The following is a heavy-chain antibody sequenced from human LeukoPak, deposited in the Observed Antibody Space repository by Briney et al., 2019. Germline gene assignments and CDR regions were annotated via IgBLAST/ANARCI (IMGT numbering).Heavy chain of an antibody. CDR2: ISSSGSTI. Sequence: GGSLRLSCAASGFTFSSYEMNWVRQAPGKGLEWVSYISSSGSTIYYADSVKGRFPISRDNAKNSLYLQMNSLRAEDTAVYYCARGYCSGGSCYEGYYYYMDVWGKGTTVTVSS. CDR1: GFTFSSYE. V-gene: IGHV3-48*03. D-gene: IGHD2-15*01. CDR3: ARGYCSGGSCYEGYYYYMDV. J-gene: IGHJ6*03.